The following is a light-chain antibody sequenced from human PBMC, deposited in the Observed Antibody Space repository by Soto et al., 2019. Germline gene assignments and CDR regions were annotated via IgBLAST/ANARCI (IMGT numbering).Light chain of an antibody. CDR3: NSYTSSSTYV. J-gene: IGLJ1*01. V-gene: IGLV2-14*01. Sequence: QSALTQPASVSGSPGQSITISCTGTTSDVGRYNYVSWYQQHPGKAPKLMIYDVSNRPSGVSNRFSGSKSGNTASLTISGLQAEDEADYYCNSYTSSSTYVFGTGTKVT. CDR2: DVS. CDR1: TSDVGRYNY.